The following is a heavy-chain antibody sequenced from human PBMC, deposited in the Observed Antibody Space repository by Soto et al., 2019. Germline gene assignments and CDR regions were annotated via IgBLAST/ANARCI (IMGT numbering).Heavy chain of an antibody. J-gene: IGHJ5*02. CDR2: ISYDASKK. Sequence: QSGGSLRLCCAASGFSFSIHGMHGVRQDPGKGLEWVAGISYDASKKYYADSVKGRFTISRDNAKNSLYLQMNSLRDEDTAVYYCARDQSPMTTVFPNWFDPWGQGTLVTVSS. CDR3: ARDQSPMTTVFPNWFDP. D-gene: IGHD4-4*01. V-gene: IGHV3-30*03. CDR1: GFSFSIHG.